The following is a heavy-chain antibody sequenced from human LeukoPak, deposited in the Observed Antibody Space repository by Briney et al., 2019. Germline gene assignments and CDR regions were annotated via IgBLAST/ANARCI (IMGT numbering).Heavy chain of an antibody. J-gene: IGHJ3*02. V-gene: IGHV3-48*04. CDR2: ISSSSSTI. CDR1: GFTFSSYS. D-gene: IGHD1-26*01. Sequence: GGSLRLSCAASGFTFSSYSMNWVRQAPGKGLEWVSYISSSSSTIYYADSVKGRFTISRDNAKNSLYLQMNSLRAEDTAVYYCARDHRSGSRDAFDIWGQGTMVTVSS. CDR3: ARDHRSGSRDAFDI.